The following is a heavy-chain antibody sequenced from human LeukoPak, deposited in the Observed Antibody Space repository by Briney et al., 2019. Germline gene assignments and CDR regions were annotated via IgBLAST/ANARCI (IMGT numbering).Heavy chain of an antibody. CDR3: ASQGAFEYSSSSRFDT. Sequence: SVKVSCKASGYTFTSYYMHWVRQTPGQGLEWMGIINPSGGSTSYAQKFQGRVTMTRDMSTSTVYMELSSLRSEDTAVYDCASQGAFEYSSSSRFDTWGQGTLVTVSS. V-gene: IGHV1-46*01. CDR1: GYTFTSYY. D-gene: IGHD6-6*01. CDR2: INPSGGST. J-gene: IGHJ5*02.